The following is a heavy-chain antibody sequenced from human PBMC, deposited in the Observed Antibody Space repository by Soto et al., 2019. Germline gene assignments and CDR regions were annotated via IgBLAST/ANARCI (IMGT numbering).Heavy chain of an antibody. D-gene: IGHD6-19*01. CDR1: GFSFTHYT. CDR2: MSYDGTNE. CDR3: ARKWGTYSSASLDF. J-gene: IGHJ4*02. Sequence: QLVESGGGVVQPGGSLRLSCVTSGFSFTHYTINWVRQAPGKGLEWVAVMSYDGTNENYADSVKGRFTISRDNSKTTVYLQMNSLTPEDTALYYCARKWGTYSSASLDFWGLGTLVTVSS. V-gene: IGHV3-30*04.